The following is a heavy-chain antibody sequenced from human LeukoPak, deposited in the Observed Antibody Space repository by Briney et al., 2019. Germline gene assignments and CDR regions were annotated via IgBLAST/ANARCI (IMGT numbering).Heavy chain of an antibody. J-gene: IGHJ4*02. Sequence: SETLSLTCAVYGGSFSGYYWSWIRQPPGKGLEWIGEINHSGSANYNPSLKSRVTISVDTSKNQFSLKLSSVTAADTAVYYCARSITMVRGVIRDYWGQGTLVTVSS. CDR2: INHSGSA. CDR3: ARSITMVRGVIRDY. CDR1: GGSFSGYY. D-gene: IGHD3-10*01. V-gene: IGHV4-34*01.